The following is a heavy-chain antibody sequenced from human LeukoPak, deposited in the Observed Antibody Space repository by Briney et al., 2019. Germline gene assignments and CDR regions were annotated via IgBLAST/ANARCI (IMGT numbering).Heavy chain of an antibody. Sequence: GGSLRLSCAASGFTFSSYWMSWVRQAPGKGLEWVANIKQDGSEKYYVDSVKGRFTISRDNAKNSLYLQMNSLKPEDTAVYYCASGGGVSSSWLPLDYWGQGTLVTVSS. CDR1: GFTFSSYW. V-gene: IGHV3-7*03. CDR3: ASGGGVSSSWLPLDY. CDR2: IKQDGSEK. D-gene: IGHD6-13*01. J-gene: IGHJ4*02.